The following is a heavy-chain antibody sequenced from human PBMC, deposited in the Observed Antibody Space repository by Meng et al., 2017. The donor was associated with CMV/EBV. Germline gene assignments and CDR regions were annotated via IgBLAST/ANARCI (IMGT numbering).Heavy chain of an antibody. J-gene: IGHJ6*02. CDR3: ARVAAAGTDYYYGMDV. Sequence: ASVKVSCKASGYTFTSYYMHWVRQAPGQGPEWMGIINPSGGSTSYAQKFQGRVTMTRDTSTSTVYMELSSLRSEDTAVYYCARVAAAGTDYYYGMDVWGQGTTVTVSS. CDR1: GYTFTSYY. CDR2: INPSGGST. V-gene: IGHV1-46*01. D-gene: IGHD6-13*01.